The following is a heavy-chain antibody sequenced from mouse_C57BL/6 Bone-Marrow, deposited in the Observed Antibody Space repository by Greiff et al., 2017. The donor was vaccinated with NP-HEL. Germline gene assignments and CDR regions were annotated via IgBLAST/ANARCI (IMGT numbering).Heavy chain of an antibody. J-gene: IGHJ1*03. CDR3: ARYDYDKRYFDV. V-gene: IGHV3-3*01. D-gene: IGHD2-4*01. Sequence: EVQLVESGPSLVRPSQTLSLTCTVTGFSINSDCYWIWIRQFPGNKLEYIGYTFYSGITYYNPSLESRTYITRDTSKNQFSLKLSSVTTEDTATYYCARYDYDKRYFDVWGTGTTVTVSS. CDR1: GFSINSDCY. CDR2: TFYSGIT.